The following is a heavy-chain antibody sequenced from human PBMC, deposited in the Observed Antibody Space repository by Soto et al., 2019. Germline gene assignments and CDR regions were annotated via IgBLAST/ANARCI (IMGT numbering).Heavy chain of an antibody. D-gene: IGHD3-22*01. CDR1: GFTFSSYG. J-gene: IGHJ6*03. V-gene: IGHV3-33*01. CDR3: AREGLGPRDYYYYMDV. CDR2: IWYDGSNK. Sequence: GGSLRLSCAASGFTFSSYGMHWVRQAPGKGLEWVAVIWYDGSNKYYADSVKGRFTISRDNSKNTLYLQMNSLRAEDTAVYYCAREGLGPRDYYYYMDVWGKGTTVTVSS.